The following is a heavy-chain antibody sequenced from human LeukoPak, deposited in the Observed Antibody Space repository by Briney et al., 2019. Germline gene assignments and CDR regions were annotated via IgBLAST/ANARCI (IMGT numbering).Heavy chain of an antibody. CDR3: ANLYSSGWYLFDY. J-gene: IGHJ4*02. Sequence: ETLSLTCAVYGGSFSGYYWSWVRQAPGKGLEWVSAISGSGGSTYYADSVKGRFTISRDNSKNTLYLQMNSLRAEDTAVYYCANLYSSGWYLFDYWGQGTLVTVSS. CDR1: GGSFSGYY. D-gene: IGHD6-19*01. CDR2: ISGSGGST. V-gene: IGHV3-23*01.